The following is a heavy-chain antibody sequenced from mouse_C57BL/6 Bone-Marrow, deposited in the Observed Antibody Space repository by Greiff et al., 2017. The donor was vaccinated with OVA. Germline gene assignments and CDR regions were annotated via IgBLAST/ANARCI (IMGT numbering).Heavy chain of an antibody. Sequence: EVQLQQSVAELVRPGASVKLSCTASGFNFKNTYMHWVKQRPEQGLEWIGRIDPANDNTKYAPKFQGKATLTADTSSNTAYLQLSSLSSEDTAVYCCVRWNVGSSFYAMDYWGQGTSVTVSS. V-gene: IGHV14-3*01. J-gene: IGHJ4*01. CDR2: IDPANDNT. D-gene: IGHD1-1*01. CDR1: GFNFKNTY. CDR3: VRWNVGSSFYAMDY.